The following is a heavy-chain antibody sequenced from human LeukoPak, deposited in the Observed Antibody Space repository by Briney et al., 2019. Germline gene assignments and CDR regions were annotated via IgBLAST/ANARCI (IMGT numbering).Heavy chain of an antibody. J-gene: IGHJ5*02. D-gene: IGHD6-13*01. CDR2: ISYDGSNK. CDR1: GFTFSSYG. CDR3: AKAASSSRDAVNWFDP. V-gene: IGHV3-30*18. Sequence: PWGSLRLSCAASGFTFSSYGMHRVRQAPGKGLEGVAVISYDGSNKYYADSVKGRFTISRDNSKNTLYLQMNSLRAEDTAVYYCAKAASSSRDAVNWFDPWGQGTLVTVSS.